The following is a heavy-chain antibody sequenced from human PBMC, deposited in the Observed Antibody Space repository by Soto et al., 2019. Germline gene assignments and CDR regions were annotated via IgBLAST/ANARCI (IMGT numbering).Heavy chain of an antibody. Sequence: PSENLSLTCTVSGDAVSSVSYYWGWVRQPPEKGLEWIGNIYYTGHTFYNPSLKSRVTISVDTSKNQFSLNLTSVTAADTAVYFCGRQYDFWSPYYYTMAVWAQGTAVT. V-gene: IGHV4-39*01. CDR1: GDAVSSVSYY. CDR2: IYYTGHT. J-gene: IGHJ6*02. D-gene: IGHD3-3*01. CDR3: GRQYDFWSPYYYTMAV.